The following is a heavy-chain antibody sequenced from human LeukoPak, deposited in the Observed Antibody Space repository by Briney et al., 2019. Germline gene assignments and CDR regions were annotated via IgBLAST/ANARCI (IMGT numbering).Heavy chain of an antibody. CDR3: ATTSYYYDSPDY. CDR1: GFTFSDYY. Sequence: GSLRLSCAASGFTFSDYYMSWIRQPPGKGLEWIGSIYYSWDTYYNPSLKSRVTISVDTSKNQFSLKLSSVTAADTAVYYCATTSYYYDSPDYWGQGTLVTVSS. J-gene: IGHJ4*02. CDR2: IYYSWDT. V-gene: IGHV4-38-2*01. D-gene: IGHD3-22*01.